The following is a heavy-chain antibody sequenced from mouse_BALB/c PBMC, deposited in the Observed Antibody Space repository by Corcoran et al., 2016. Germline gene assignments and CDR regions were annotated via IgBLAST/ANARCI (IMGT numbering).Heavy chain of an antibody. D-gene: IGHD2-10*02. CDR3: ARTGYGYYFDY. V-gene: IGHV9-1*02. Sequence: QIQLVQSGPELKKPGETVKISCKASGYTFTNYGMNWVKQAPGKGLKWIGWINTYTGEPTYADDFKGRFAFSLETSASTAYLQINNLKNEDMATYFCARTGYGYYFDYWGQGTTLTVSS. CDR2: INTYTGEP. CDR1: GYTFTNYG. J-gene: IGHJ2*01.